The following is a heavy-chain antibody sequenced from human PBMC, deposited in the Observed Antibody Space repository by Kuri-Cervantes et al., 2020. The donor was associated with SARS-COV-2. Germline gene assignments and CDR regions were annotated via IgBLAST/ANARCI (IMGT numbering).Heavy chain of an antibody. CDR2: INHSGST. CDR1: GDSISSTY. CDR3: ARGRSFVGS. J-gene: IGHJ4*02. Sequence: SETLSLTCDVSGDSISSTYWSWIRQPPGKGPEWIGEINHSGSTNYNPSLRSRVTISVDTSKNQFSLKLSSVTAADTAVYYCARGRSFVGSWGQGTLVIVSS. V-gene: IGHV4-34*01. D-gene: IGHD2-15*01.